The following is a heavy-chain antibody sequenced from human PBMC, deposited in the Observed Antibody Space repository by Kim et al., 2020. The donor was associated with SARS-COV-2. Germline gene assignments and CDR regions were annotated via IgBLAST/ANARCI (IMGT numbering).Heavy chain of an antibody. D-gene: IGHD4-17*01. Sequence: ASVKVSCKASGYTFTSYAMHWVRQAPGQRLEWMGWINAGNGNTKYSQKFQGRVTITRDTSASTAYMELSSLRSEDTAVYYCARAYGDYGGWFDPWGQGTLVTVSS. V-gene: IGHV1-3*01. J-gene: IGHJ5*02. CDR3: ARAYGDYGGWFDP. CDR2: INAGNGNT. CDR1: GYTFTSYA.